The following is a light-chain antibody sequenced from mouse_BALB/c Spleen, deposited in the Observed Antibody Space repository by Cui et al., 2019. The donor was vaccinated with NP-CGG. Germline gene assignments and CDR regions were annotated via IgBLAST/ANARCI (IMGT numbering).Light chain of an antibody. J-gene: IGLJ1*01. CDR2: GTN. CDR1: TGAVTTSNY. V-gene: IGLV1*01. CDR3: ALWYSNHWV. Sequence: QPVVPPELALTTSPGETVTLTCRSSTGAVTTSNYANWVQEKPDHLFTGLIGGTNNRAPGVPARFSGSLIGDKAALTITGAQTEDEAIYFCALWYSNHWVFGGGAKLTVL.